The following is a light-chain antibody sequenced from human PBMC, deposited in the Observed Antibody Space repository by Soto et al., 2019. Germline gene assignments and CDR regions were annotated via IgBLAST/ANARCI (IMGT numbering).Light chain of an antibody. CDR2: GNN. V-gene: IGLV1-40*01. Sequence: QAVVTQPPSVSGAPGQRVTIPCTGSSSNIGAGYDVHWYQKVPGAAPKVLLYGNNNRPSGVPDRFSASKSGTSASLDITGLQAEDEAEYYCHSYDNSLSGSEVFGGGTKLTVL. CDR1: SSNIGAGYD. J-gene: IGLJ3*02. CDR3: HSYDNSLSGSEV.